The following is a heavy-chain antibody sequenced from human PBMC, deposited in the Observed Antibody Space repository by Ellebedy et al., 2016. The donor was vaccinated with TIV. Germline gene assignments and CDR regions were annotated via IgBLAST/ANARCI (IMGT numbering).Heavy chain of an antibody. CDR1: GFNFNDYW. D-gene: IGHD2-21*02. V-gene: IGHV3-7*01. Sequence: PGGSLRLSCVASGFNFNDYWMTWVRQAPGKGLEWVANINKDGSERNYVDSLRGRFIISRDNAKNSLYLQINSLRAEDTAVYYCARRREACGGDCYPFDYWGRGALVTVSS. CDR2: INKDGSER. CDR3: ARRREACGGDCYPFDY. J-gene: IGHJ4*02.